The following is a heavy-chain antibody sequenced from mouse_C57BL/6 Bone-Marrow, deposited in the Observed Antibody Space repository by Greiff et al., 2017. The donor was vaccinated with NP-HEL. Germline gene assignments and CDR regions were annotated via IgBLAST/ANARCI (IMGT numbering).Heavy chain of an antibody. J-gene: IGHJ4*01. D-gene: IGHD1-1*01. CDR2: IYPRSGNA. V-gene: IGHV1-81*01. CDR1: GYTFTSYG. Sequence: VQRVESGAELARPGASVKLSCKASGYTFTSYGISWVKQRTGQGLEWIGEIYPRSGNAYYHEKFKGKATLTADKSSSTAYMELRSLTSEDSAVYFCARGDYYGSSLGARDYWGQGTSVTVSS. CDR3: ARGDYYGSSLGARDY.